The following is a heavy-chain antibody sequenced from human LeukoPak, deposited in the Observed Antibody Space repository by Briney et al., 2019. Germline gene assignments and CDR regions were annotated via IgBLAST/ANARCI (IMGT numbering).Heavy chain of an antibody. D-gene: IGHD4/OR15-4a*01. CDR2: ITASGSST. J-gene: IGHJ5*02. Sequence: GGSLRPSCAASGFTFSSFAMTWVRQAPGKGLEWVSVITASGSSTYYADSVMGRFTISRDSSKNTLYLQMNSLRAEDTAVYYCARDPPAVRTNTYAWGQGTLVTVSS. CDR3: ARDPPAVRTNTYA. V-gene: IGHV3-23*01. CDR1: GFTFSSFA.